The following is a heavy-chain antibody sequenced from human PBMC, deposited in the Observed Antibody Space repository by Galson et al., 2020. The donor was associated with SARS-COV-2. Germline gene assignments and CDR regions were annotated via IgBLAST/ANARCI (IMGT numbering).Heavy chain of an antibody. V-gene: IGHV3-30*18. CDR1: GFTFSSYG. D-gene: IGHD3-22*01. J-gene: IGHJ3*02. Sequence: TGGSLRLSCAASGFTFSSYGMHWVRQAPGKGLEWVAVISYDGSNKYYADSVKGRFTISRDNSKNTLYLQMNSLRAEDTAVYYCAKDLLTMIVFNWDAFDIWGQGTMVTVSS. CDR3: AKDLLTMIVFNWDAFDI. CDR2: ISYDGSNK.